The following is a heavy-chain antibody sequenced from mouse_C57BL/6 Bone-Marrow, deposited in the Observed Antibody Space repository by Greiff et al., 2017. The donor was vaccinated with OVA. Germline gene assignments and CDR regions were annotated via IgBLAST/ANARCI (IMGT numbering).Heavy chain of an antibody. CDR2: ISDGGSYT. J-gene: IGHJ3*01. V-gene: IGHV5-4*01. CDR1: GFTFSSYA. CDR3: ARGLWLRRGWFAY. Sequence: EVQLVESGGGLVKPGGSLKLSCAASGFTFSSYAMSWVRQTPEKRLEWVATISDGGSYTYYPDNVKGRFTISRDNAKNNLYLQMSHLKSEDTAMYYCARGLWLRRGWFAYWGQGTLVTVSA. D-gene: IGHD2-2*01.